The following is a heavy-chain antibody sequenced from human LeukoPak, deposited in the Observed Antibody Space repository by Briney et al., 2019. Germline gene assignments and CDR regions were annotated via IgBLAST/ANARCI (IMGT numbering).Heavy chain of an antibody. CDR2: IKQDGSEK. CDR1: GFIFSNYS. Sequence: TGGSLRLSCAASGFIFSNYSMTWVRQAPGKGLEWVANIKQDGSEKYYVDSVKGRFTISRDNSENSLYLQMNSLRVEATALYYCTGDFNHMDVWGQGTTVTVSS. J-gene: IGHJ6*02. CDR3: TGDFNHMDV. V-gene: IGHV3-7*01.